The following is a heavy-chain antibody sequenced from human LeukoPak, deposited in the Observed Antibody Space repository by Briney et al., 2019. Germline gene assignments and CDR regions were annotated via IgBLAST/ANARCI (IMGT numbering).Heavy chain of an antibody. J-gene: IGHJ3*02. Sequence: GGSLRLSCAASGFTFSSYSMNWVRQAPGKGLEWVSSISSSSSYIYYADSVKGRFTISRDNAKNSLYLQMNRLRAEDTAVYYCARDYGGNEAFDIWGQGTMVTVSS. CDR1: GFTFSSYS. CDR2: ISSSSSYI. D-gene: IGHD4-23*01. CDR3: ARDYGGNEAFDI. V-gene: IGHV3-21*01.